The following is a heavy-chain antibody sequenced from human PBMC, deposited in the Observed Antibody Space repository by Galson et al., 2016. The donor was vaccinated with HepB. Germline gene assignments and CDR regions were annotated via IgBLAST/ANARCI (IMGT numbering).Heavy chain of an antibody. CDR1: GFTLSGYW. J-gene: IGHJ4*02. CDR2: INQDGSEK. CDR3: ADPPTGY. V-gene: IGHV3-7*03. D-gene: IGHD1-1*01. Sequence: SLRLSCAASGFTLSGYWMTWVRQAPGKGLEWVANINQDGSEKHYVDSVKGRFTISRDNAKNSLYLQMNSLRAEDTAVSYCADPPTGYWGQGTQVTVPS.